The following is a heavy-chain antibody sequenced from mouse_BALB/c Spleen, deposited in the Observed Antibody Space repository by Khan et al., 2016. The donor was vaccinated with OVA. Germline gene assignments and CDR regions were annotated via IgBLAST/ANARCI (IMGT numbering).Heavy chain of an antibody. V-gene: IGHV9-3-1*01. CDR3: AKSYYYYAMDY. J-gene: IGHJ4*01. Sequence: QIQLVQSGPELKKPGETVKISCKASGYTFTNYGMNWVKQAPGKGLKWMVWINTYIGEPTYADDFKGRFAFSLETSASTAYLQINNLKNEDTATYFCAKSYYYYAMDYWGQGTSVTVSS. CDR2: INTYIGEP. CDR1: GYTFTNYG. D-gene: IGHD2-10*01.